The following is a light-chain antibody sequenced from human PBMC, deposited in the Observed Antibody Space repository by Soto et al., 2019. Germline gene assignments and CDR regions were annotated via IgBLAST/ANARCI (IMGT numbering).Light chain of an antibody. V-gene: IGLV4-69*01. J-gene: IGLJ1*01. Sequence: QLVLTQSPSASASLGASVKRTCTLSRGHSSYAIAWHQKQTEKGPRYLMKLNSDGSHSKGDGIPDRFSGSSSGAERYLIISSLQSEDEADYYCQTWGTGIHVFGTGTKLPVL. CDR1: RGHSSYA. CDR3: QTWGTGIHV. CDR2: LNSDGSH.